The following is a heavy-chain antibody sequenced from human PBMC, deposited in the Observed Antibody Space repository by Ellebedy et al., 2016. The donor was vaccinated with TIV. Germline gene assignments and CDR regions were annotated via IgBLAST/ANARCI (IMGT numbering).Heavy chain of an antibody. CDR1: GFTFSSYA. J-gene: IGHJ4*02. CDR3: AKDETPDY. CDR2: ISGSGGST. V-gene: IGHV3-23*01. Sequence: GESLKISXAASGFTFSSYAMSWVRQAPGKGLEWVSAISGSGGSTYYADSVKGRFTISRDNSKNTLYLQMNSLRAEDTAVYYCAKDETPDYWGQGTLVTVSS.